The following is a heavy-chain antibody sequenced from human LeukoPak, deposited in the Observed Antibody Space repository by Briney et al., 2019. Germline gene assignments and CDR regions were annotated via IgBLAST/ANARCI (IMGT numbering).Heavy chain of an antibody. CDR3: ARGSRVYYDFWSGYLDWFDP. J-gene: IGHJ5*02. Sequence: SQTLSLTCTVSGGSISSGDYYWSWIRQPPGKGLEWIGYIYYSGSTYYNPSLKSRVTISVDTSKNQFSLKLSSVTAADAAVYCCARGSRVYYDFWSGYLDWFDPWGQGTLVTVSS. CDR1: GGSISSGDYY. D-gene: IGHD3-3*01. V-gene: IGHV4-30-4*08. CDR2: IYYSGST.